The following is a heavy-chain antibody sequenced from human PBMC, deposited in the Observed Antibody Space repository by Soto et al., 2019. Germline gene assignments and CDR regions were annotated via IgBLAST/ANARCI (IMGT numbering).Heavy chain of an antibody. Sequence: QVQLVQSGAEVKKPGASVKISCKASGYTFTSYGISWVRQAPGQGLEWMGWISAYNGNTNYAQKLQGRVTMTTDTSTSTAYMELRSLRSDDTAVYYCARDSSGGDCSGGSCYSDYWGQGTLVTVSS. D-gene: IGHD2-15*01. V-gene: IGHV1-18*01. CDR2: ISAYNGNT. CDR1: GYTFTSYG. J-gene: IGHJ4*02. CDR3: ARDSSGGDCSGGSCYSDY.